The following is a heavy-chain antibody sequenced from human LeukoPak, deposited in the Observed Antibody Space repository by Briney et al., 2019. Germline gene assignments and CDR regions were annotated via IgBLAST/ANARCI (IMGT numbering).Heavy chain of an antibody. J-gene: IGHJ3*02. CDR3: ARFLSTESFDI. CDR1: GGSISSGDYY. Sequence: PSQTLSLTCTVSGGSISSGDYYWSWIRQPPGKGLEWIGYIYYSGSTYYNPSLKSRVTIPVDTSKNQFSLKLNSVTAADTAVYYCARFLSTESFDIWGQGTMVTVSS. V-gene: IGHV4-30-4*01. D-gene: IGHD3-3*01. CDR2: IYYSGST.